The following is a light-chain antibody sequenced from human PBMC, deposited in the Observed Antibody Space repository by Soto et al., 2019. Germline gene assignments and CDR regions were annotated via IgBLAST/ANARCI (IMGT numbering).Light chain of an antibody. CDR2: DAS. CDR3: QQRSNWPPIT. V-gene: IGKV3-11*01. J-gene: IGKJ5*01. CDR1: QSVSSY. Sequence: EIVLTQSPATLSLSSGERDTLSCRASQSVSSYLAWYQQKPGQAPRLLIYDASNRATGIPARFSGSGSGTDFTLTISSLEPEDFAVYYCQQRSNWPPITFGQGTRLEI.